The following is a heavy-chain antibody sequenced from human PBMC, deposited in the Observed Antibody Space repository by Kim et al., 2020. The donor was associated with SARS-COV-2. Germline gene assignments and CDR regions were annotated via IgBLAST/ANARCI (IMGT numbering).Heavy chain of an antibody. Sequence: GGSLRLSCAASGFTFSNYAMSWVRQAPGKGLEWVSYIRGGGAGALYAGSVQGRFTISRDNSKNTLYLQLNSLRAEDTAVYYCAKCHSGLGNYSFDIWGLG. CDR1: GFTFSNYA. CDR2: IRGGGAGA. V-gene: IGHV3-23*01. D-gene: IGHD3-10*01. CDR3: AKCHSGLGNYSFDI. J-gene: IGHJ3*02.